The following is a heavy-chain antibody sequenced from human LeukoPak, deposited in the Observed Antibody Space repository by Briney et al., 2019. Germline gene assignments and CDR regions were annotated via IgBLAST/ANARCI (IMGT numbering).Heavy chain of an antibody. CDR2: IKQDGSEK. Sequence: GGSLRLSCAASGFTFSSYWMSWVRQAPGKGLEWVANIKQDGSEKYYVDSVKGRFTISRDNPKNTLYVQMNSLRAEDTAVYYCAKDSAVSGSYPDASDIWGQGTMVTVSS. V-gene: IGHV3-7*01. CDR3: AKDSAVSGSYPDASDI. D-gene: IGHD1-26*01. CDR1: GFTFSSYW. J-gene: IGHJ3*02.